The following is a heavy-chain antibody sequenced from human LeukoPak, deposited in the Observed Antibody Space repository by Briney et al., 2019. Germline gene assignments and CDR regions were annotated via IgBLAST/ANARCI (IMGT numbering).Heavy chain of an antibody. V-gene: IGHV3-33*01. D-gene: IGHD6-13*01. CDR2: IWYDGSNK. Sequence: GRSLRLSCAASGFTFSNYGMHWVRQAPGKGLEWVAIIWYDGSNKYYADSVKGRFTISGDNSKNTLYLQMNSLRAEDTAVYYCARDRDVYSSRWNRNFAYWGQGTLVTVSA. CDR3: ARDRDVYSSRWNRNFAY. CDR1: GFTFSNYG. J-gene: IGHJ4*02.